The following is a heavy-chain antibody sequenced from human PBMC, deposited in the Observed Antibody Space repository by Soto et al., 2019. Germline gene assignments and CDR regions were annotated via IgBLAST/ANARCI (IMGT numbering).Heavy chain of an antibody. J-gene: IGHJ4*02. Sequence: SETLSLTCTVSGGPISSSSYYWGWIRQPPGKGLEWIGSIYYSGSTYYNPSLKSRVTISVDTSKNQFSLKLSSVTAADTAVYYCARLDILTGYYLYWGQGTLVTVSS. CDR3: ARLDILTGYYLY. D-gene: IGHD3-9*01. CDR2: IYYSGST. CDR1: GGPISSSSYY. V-gene: IGHV4-39*01.